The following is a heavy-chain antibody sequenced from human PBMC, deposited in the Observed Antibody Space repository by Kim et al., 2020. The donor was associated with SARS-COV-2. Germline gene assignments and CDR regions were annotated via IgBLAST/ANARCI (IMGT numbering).Heavy chain of an antibody. V-gene: IGHV3-74*01. CDR2: INSDGSST. Sequence: GGSLRLSCAASGFTFSSYWMHWVRQAPGKGLVWVSRINSDGSSTSYADSVKGRFSMSRDNAKNTLYLQMNSLRAEDTAVYYCARDSVHYDILTGYYSAAFDIWGQGTMVTVSS. CDR1: GFTFSSYW. CDR3: ARDSVHYDILTGYYSAAFDI. D-gene: IGHD3-9*01. J-gene: IGHJ3*02.